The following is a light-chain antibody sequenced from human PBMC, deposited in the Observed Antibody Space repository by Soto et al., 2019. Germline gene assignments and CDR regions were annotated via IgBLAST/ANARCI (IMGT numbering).Light chain of an antibody. CDR3: QQYNNWPPIT. Sequence: EIVLSQSPGTLSLSPGARATLSCRASQSVRSSYLAWYQQKPGQAPRLLIYGASSRATGIPDRFSGSGSGTEFTLTISSLQSEDFAVYYCQQYNNWPPITFGQGTRLEIK. CDR2: GAS. J-gene: IGKJ5*01. CDR1: QSVRSSY. V-gene: IGKV3-20*01.